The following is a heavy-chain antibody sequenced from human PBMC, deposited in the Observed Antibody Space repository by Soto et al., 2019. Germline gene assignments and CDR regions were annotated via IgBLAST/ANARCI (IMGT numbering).Heavy chain of an antibody. Sequence: QVQLVQSGAEVKKPGSSVKVSCKASGGTFSNYGISWVRQAPGEGLEWMGGIIPIFGTRNYAQKFQGRVTITADKSTSTAYMELRSLRSEDTALYYCARGSGFDNGGAFDIWGQGTMVIVSS. CDR2: IIPIFGTR. CDR1: GGTFSNYG. D-gene: IGHD3-22*01. V-gene: IGHV1-69*06. CDR3: ARGSGFDNGGAFDI. J-gene: IGHJ3*02.